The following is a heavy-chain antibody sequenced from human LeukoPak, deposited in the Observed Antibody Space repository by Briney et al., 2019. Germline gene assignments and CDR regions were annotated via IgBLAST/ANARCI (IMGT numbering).Heavy chain of an antibody. D-gene: IGHD6-13*01. CDR1: GFIVSGDF. CDR3: ARDGIAAVDFDY. J-gene: IGHJ4*02. V-gene: IGHV3-74*01. Sequence: GGSLRLSCAASGFIVSGDFVSWVRQAPGKGLVWVSRVNGDGSSTNYADSVKGRFTISRDNAKNTLYLQMNSLRAEDTAVYYCARDGIAAVDFDYWGQGILVTVSS. CDR2: VNGDGSST.